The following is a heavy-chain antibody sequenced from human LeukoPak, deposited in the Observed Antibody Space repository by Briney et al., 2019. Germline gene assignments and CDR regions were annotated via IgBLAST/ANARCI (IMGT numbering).Heavy chain of an antibody. Sequence: PGGSLRLSCLASGLTFSSYAMSWVRQTPGKGQEWVSGISGSGGGTYYADSVRGRFTISRDNSKNTMSLQMNSLRAEDTAVYYCARETAQQQLVLQHWGQGTLVTVSS. CDR2: ISGSGGGT. D-gene: IGHD6-13*01. J-gene: IGHJ1*01. CDR1: GLTFSSYA. CDR3: ARETAQQQLVLQH. V-gene: IGHV3-23*01.